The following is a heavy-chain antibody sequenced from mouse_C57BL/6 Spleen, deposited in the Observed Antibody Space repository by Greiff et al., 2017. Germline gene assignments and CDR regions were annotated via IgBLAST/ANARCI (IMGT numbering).Heavy chain of an antibody. Sequence: VQLQQSGAELVRPGTSVKVSCKASGYAFTNYLIEWVKQRPGQGLEWIGVINPGGGGTNYNEKFKGKATLTADKSSSTAYMQLSSLTSEDSAVYFCARRGLLRGWYFDVWGTGTTVTVSS. V-gene: IGHV1-54*01. CDR3: ARRGLLRGWYFDV. CDR2: INPGGGGT. D-gene: IGHD1-1*01. CDR1: GYAFTNYL. J-gene: IGHJ1*03.